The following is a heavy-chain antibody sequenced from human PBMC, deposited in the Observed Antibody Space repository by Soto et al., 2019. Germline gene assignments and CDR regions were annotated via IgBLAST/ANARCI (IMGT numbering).Heavy chain of an antibody. D-gene: IGHD1-1*01. CDR2: ISSGSTNI. CDR3: ARDRNAAGSDY. CDR1: GFTFSDFY. Sequence: QVQLAESGGGLVKPGGSLRLSCAASGFTFSDFYMSWIRQAPGKGLEWISYISSGSTNIFYADSVKGRFTVSRDNAKNSVYLQMDSLRAEDTAVYYCARDRNAAGSDYWGQGTLVTVSS. V-gene: IGHV3-11*01. J-gene: IGHJ4*02.